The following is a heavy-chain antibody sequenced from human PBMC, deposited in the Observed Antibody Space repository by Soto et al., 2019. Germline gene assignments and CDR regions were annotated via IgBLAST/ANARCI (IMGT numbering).Heavy chain of an antibody. J-gene: IGHJ2*01. CDR3: ARGHDFWSGYRYWYFDL. CDR1: GGSIRSYY. CDR2: IYTSGST. V-gene: IGHV4-4*07. Sequence: WETLSLPCTVSGGSIRSYYWCWIRQPAGKGLEWIGRIYTSGSTNYNPSLKSRVAMSVDTSKNQFSLKLSSVTAADTAVHYCARGHDFWSGYRYWYFDLWGRGTLVTSPQ. D-gene: IGHD3-3*01.